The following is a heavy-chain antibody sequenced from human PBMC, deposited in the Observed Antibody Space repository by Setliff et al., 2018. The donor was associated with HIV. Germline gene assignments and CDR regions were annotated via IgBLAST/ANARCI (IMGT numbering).Heavy chain of an antibody. Sequence: NPSETLSLTCTVSGGSISNGGYYWSWIRQHPGKGLEWIGYIYNSGSTYYNPSLKSRVVISLDTSKNQFSLKLSSVTAADTGVYFCARAPRGLRLDFWGQGTLVTVSS. J-gene: IGHJ4*02. CDR2: IYNSGST. CDR1: GGSISNGGYY. D-gene: IGHD3-10*01. V-gene: IGHV4-31*03. CDR3: ARAPRGLRLDF.